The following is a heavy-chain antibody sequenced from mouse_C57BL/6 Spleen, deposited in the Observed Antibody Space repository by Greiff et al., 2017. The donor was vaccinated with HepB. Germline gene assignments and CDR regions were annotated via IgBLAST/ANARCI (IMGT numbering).Heavy chain of an antibody. J-gene: IGHJ4*01. Sequence: VQLQQSGPELVKPGASVKISCKASGYSFTGYYMNWVKQSPEKSLEWIGEINPSTGGTTYNQKFKAKATLTVDKSSSTAYMQLKSLTSEDSAVYYCARRLYAMDYWGQGTSVTVSS. CDR2: INPSTGGT. V-gene: IGHV1-42*01. CDR3: ARRLYAMDY. CDR1: GYSFTGYY.